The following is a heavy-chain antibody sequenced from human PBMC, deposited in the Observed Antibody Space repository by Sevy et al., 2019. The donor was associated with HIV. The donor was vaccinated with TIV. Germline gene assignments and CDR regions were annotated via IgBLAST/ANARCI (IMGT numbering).Heavy chain of an antibody. D-gene: IGHD3-22*01. Sequence: ASVKVSCKASGYTFTAYYIHWVRQAPGQGLEWMGWINPNSGGTYFAKKFQDSVTLTTATSVNTAYMELRSLRFDDTAVYYCARMGDYYDSSGYYPLKFWGQGTLVTVSS. J-gene: IGHJ4*02. CDR1: GYTFTAYY. CDR2: INPNSGGT. V-gene: IGHV1-2*02. CDR3: ARMGDYYDSSGYYPLKF.